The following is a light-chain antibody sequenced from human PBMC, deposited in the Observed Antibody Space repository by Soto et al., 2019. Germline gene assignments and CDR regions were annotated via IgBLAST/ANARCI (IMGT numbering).Light chain of an antibody. CDR3: SSFTSSTTRV. V-gene: IGLV2-14*01. CDR2: NVI. Sequence: QSVLTQPASVSGSPGQSITISCTGNSSDVGGYNYVSWYQQHPGKAPKLMIYNVINRPSGVSNRFSGSKSGNTASLTISGLQAEDEADYYCSSFTSSTTRVFGGGTKVTVL. J-gene: IGLJ2*01. CDR1: SSDVGGYNY.